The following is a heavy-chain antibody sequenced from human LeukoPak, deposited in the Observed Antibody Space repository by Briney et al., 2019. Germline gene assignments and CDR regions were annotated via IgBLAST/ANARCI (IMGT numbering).Heavy chain of an antibody. D-gene: IGHD6-19*01. J-gene: IGHJ4*02. V-gene: IGHV3-15*01. CDR1: EFPFSKAW. CDR2: IKSKTDGGTT. Sequence: GGSLRLSCAVSEFPFSKAWMSWVRQAPGKGLEWVGRIKSKTDGGTTDYAAPVKGRFTISRDDSKNTLYLQMNSLRAEDTAVYYCAVVDNSGWYCHDYWGQGTLVTVSS. CDR3: AVVDNSGWYCHDY.